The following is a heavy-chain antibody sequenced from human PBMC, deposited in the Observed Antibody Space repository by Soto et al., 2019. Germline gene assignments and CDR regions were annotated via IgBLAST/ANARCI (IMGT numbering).Heavy chain of an antibody. Sequence: TLSLTCTVSGGSISNAAYSWSWILHPPGKGLEWIGYIYHSGMPFYNPSLRSRVTISIDRSNDQFSLNLKSVTAADTAVYYCARERSGYGLSESWGKGTWVNVS. D-gene: IGHD6-25*01. CDR1: GGSISNAAYS. J-gene: IGHJ4*02. V-gene: IGHV4-30-2*01. CDR3: ARERSGYGLSES. CDR2: IYHSGMP.